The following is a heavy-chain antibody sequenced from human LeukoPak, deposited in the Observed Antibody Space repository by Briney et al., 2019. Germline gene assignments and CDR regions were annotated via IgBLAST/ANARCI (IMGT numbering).Heavy chain of an antibody. J-gene: IGHJ6*02. CDR2: INPNSGGT. D-gene: IGHD2-2*01. CDR3: ARDGALFPIYCSSTSCSNYYYGMDV. Sequence: ASVTVSCKTSGYTFTDYGIHWVRQAPGQGLEWMGRINPNSGGTNYAQKFQGRVTMTRDTSISTAYMELSRLRSDDTAVYYCARDGALFPIYCSSTSCSNYYYGMDVWGQGTTVTVSS. CDR1: GYTFTDYG. V-gene: IGHV1-2*06.